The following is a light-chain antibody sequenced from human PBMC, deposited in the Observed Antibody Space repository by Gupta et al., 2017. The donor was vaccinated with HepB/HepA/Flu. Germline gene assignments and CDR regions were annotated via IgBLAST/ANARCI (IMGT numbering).Light chain of an antibody. CDR3: QQSDSTPLT. V-gene: IGKV1-39*01. Sequence: DIQMTQSPSSLSASVGDRVTITCRASQSISSYLNWYQQKPGKAPKLLIYAASSVQSGVPSRFSGSGSGTDFTLTISSLQPEDFATYYCQQSDSTPLTFGGGTKVEIK. CDR1: QSISSY. J-gene: IGKJ4*01. CDR2: AAS.